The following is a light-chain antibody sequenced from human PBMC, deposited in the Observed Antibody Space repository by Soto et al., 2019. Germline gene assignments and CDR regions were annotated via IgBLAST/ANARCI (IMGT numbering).Light chain of an antibody. CDR2: DSA. CDR1: QSVSSN. V-gene: IGKV3-15*01. CDR3: QQCNHWPYT. Sequence: EVVMTQSPATLSLSPGERATPSCRASQSVSSNLVWYQQKPGQSPRLLIYDSATRATGIPDRFSGSGSGTEVTLTISRGQSEEFELCFCQQCNHWPYTFGHGPKLEIK. J-gene: IGKJ2*01.